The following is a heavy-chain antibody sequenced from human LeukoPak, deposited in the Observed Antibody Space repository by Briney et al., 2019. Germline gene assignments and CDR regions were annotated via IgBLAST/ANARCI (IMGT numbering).Heavy chain of an antibody. J-gene: IGHJ4*02. CDR1: GGSISSYY. Sequence: SETLSLTSTVSGGSISSYYWSWIRQPPGKGLEWIGYIYYSGSTNYNPSLKSRVTISVDTSKNQFSLKLSSVTAADTAVYYCARGSRVVVIGYWGQGTLVTVSS. V-gene: IGHV4-59*01. CDR2: IYYSGST. D-gene: IGHD3-22*01. CDR3: ARGSRVVVIGY.